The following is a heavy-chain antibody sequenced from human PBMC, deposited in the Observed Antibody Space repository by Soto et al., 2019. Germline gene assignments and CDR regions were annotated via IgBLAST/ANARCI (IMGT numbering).Heavy chain of an antibody. Sequence: SVKVSCKASGGTISNSVISWVRQAPGHGLAWMGGIIPLFDTANYAQKFQGRVTIIADESTSTAYMELSSLRSDDTAIYYCVRAPTLVGRTTHENYFDTWGXGXLVT. CDR2: IIPLFDTA. CDR3: VRAPTLVGRTTHENYFDT. CDR1: GGTISNSV. V-gene: IGHV1-69*13. J-gene: IGHJ4*02. D-gene: IGHD4-17*01.